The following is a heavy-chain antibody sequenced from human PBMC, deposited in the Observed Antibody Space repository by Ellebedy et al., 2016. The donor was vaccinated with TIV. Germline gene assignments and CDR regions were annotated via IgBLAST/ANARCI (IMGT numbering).Heavy chain of an antibody. CDR2: IIPIFGTA. CDR1: GGTFSSYA. D-gene: IGHD3-16*02. CDR3: AREGAYRGWFDP. V-gene: IGHV1-69*13. J-gene: IGHJ5*02. Sequence: SVKVSXXASGGTFSSYAISWVRQAPGQGLEWMGGIIPIFGTANYAQKFQGRVTITADESTSTAYMELSSLRSEDTAVYYCAREGAYRGWFDPWGQGTLVTVSS.